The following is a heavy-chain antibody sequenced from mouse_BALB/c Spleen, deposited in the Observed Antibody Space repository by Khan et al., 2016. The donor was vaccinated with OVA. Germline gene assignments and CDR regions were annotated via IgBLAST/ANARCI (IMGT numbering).Heavy chain of an antibody. CDR1: GYSFTSYY. V-gene: IGHV1S135*01. CDR2: IDPFSGGT. CDR3: TRHGYVAWFTY. D-gene: IGHD2-2*01. J-gene: IGHJ3*01. Sequence: VQLKQSGPELMKPGASVKISCKASGYSFTSYYIHWVMQSHGTSLEWIGYIDPFSGGTTYNQKFKGKATLTVDKSSSTSYIHLSNLTSEDSSVYYCTRHGYVAWFTYWGQGTLVTVSA.